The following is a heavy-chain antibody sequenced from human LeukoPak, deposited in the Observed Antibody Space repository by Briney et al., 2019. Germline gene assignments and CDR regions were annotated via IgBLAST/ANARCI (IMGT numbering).Heavy chain of an antibody. V-gene: IGHV3-7*03. CDR2: IKPDGSEK. CDR1: GVTFSSYA. J-gene: IGHJ4*02. CDR3: ATQPAAADVDY. D-gene: IGHD2-2*01. Sequence: PGSTLRISCAASGVTFSSYAMHWVRQAPGKGLEWVANIKPDGSEKSYVDSVKGRFTISRDNAKNSLYLQMSSLRPDDTGVYYCATQPAAADVDYWGQGALVTVSS.